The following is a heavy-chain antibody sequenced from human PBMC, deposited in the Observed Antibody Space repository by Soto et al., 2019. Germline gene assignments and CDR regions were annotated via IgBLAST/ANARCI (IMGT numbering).Heavy chain of an antibody. D-gene: IGHD2-21*01. CDR3: ARGISLIVEVQRDAPDKYYFDS. V-gene: IGHV4-34*01. CDR2: INHSGST. J-gene: IGHJ4*02. CDR1: GGSFSGHF. Sequence: SETLSLTCAVYGGSFSGHFWSWIRQPPGKWLEWIGEINHSGSTNFNPSLKSRVTISVDTSKNQFSLKVNSLTAADTAVYYCARGISLIVEVQRDAPDKYYFDSXGQGTVVT.